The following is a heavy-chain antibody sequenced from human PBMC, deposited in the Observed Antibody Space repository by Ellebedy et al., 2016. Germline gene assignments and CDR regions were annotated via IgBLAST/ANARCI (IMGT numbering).Heavy chain of an antibody. CDR3: ARGYYDSSGYSDFDY. Sequence: ASVKVSCKASGYTFTGYYMHWVRQAPGQGLEWMGWINPNSGGTNYAQKFQGRVTMTRNTSISTAYMELSSLRSEDTAVYYCARGYYDSSGYSDFDYWGQGTLVTVSS. CDR2: INPNSGGT. CDR1: GYTFTGYY. V-gene: IGHV1-2*02. D-gene: IGHD3-22*01. J-gene: IGHJ4*02.